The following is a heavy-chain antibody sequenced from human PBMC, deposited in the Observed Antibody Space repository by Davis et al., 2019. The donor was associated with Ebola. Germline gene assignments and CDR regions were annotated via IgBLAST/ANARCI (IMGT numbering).Heavy chain of an antibody. CDR2: MNPNSGNT. D-gene: IGHD2-2*01. V-gene: IGHV1-8*01. Sequence: AASVKVSCKASGYTFTSYDINWVRQATGQGLEWMGWMNPNSGNTGYAQKFQGRVTMTRNTSISTAYMELRSLRSDDTAVYYCARDSLCSSSCAFDYWGQGTLVTVSS. CDR3: ARDSLCSSSCAFDY. CDR1: GYTFTSYD. J-gene: IGHJ4*02.